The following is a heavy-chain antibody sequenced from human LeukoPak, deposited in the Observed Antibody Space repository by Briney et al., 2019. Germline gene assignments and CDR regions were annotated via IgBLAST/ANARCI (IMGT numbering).Heavy chain of an antibody. J-gene: IGHJ4*02. CDR1: GYTFTGYY. D-gene: IGHD6-13*01. CDR3: ARDAWDSSSWYVY. CDR2: INPNSGGT. Sequence: ASVKVSCKASGYTFTGYYMHWVRQAPGQGLEWMVWINPNSGGTNYAQKFQGSVTMTRDTSISTAYMELSRLRSDDTAVYYCARDAWDSSSWYVYWGQGTLVTVSS. V-gene: IGHV1-2*02.